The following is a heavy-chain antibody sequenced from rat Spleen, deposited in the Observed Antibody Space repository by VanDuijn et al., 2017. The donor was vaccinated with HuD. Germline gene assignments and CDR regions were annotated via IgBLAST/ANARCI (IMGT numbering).Heavy chain of an antibody. Sequence: EVQLVESDGGLVQPGRSLKLSCAASGFTFSDYYMAWVRQAPTKGLEWVAYISAGGDNTYYRDSVKGRFTISRDNAKSTLYLQLDSLRSEDTATYYCTRGGNYDFDYWGQGVMVTVSS. D-gene: IGHD1-10*01. V-gene: IGHV5-27*01. CDR2: ISAGGDNT. J-gene: IGHJ2*01. CDR1: GFTFSDYY. CDR3: TRGGNYDFDY.